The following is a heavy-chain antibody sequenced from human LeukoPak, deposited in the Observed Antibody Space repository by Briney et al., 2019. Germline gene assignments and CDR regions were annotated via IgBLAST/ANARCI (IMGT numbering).Heavy chain of an antibody. CDR1: GGSISSGDYY. CDR3: ARDLLNEGNHLDY. J-gene: IGHJ4*02. V-gene: IGHV4-30-4*01. CDR2: IYYSGST. Sequence: SETLSLTCIVSGGSISSGDYYWSWIRQPPGTGLEWIGYIYYSGSTYYNPSLKSRVTISVDTSKNQFSLKLSSVTAADTAVYYCARDLLNEGNHLDYWGQGTLVTVSS. D-gene: IGHD4-23*01.